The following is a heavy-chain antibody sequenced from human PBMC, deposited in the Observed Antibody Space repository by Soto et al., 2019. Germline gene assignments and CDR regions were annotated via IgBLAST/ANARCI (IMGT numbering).Heavy chain of an antibody. D-gene: IGHD1-26*01. V-gene: IGHV3-74*01. CDR3: ARGEISYRYYYYMDV. Sequence: GGSLRLSCAASGFTFSSSWMHWVRQAPGKGLVWVSRINSDGSSTNYADSVKGRFTISRDNAKNTLYLQMNSLRAEDAAVYYCARGEISYRYYYYMDVWGKGTTVTVSS. CDR2: INSDGSST. J-gene: IGHJ6*03. CDR1: GFTFSSSW.